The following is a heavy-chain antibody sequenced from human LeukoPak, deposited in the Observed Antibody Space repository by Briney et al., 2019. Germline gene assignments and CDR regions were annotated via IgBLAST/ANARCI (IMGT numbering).Heavy chain of an antibody. CDR2: ISYDGSNK. Sequence: PGGSLRLSCAASGFTFNSYAMHWVRQAPGKGLEWVAVISYDGSNKYYADSVKGRFTISRDNSKNTLYLQMNSLRSEDTAVYYCASGDSSSWYGVNDYWGQGTLVTVSS. D-gene: IGHD6-13*01. J-gene: IGHJ4*02. CDR1: GFTFNSYA. CDR3: ASGDSSSWYGVNDY. V-gene: IGHV3-30-3*01.